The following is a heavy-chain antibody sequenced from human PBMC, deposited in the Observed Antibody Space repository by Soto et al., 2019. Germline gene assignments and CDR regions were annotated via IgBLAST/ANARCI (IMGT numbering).Heavy chain of an antibody. V-gene: IGHV3-9*01. D-gene: IGHD3-3*01. CDR2: ISWNSGSI. CDR1: GFTFDDYA. J-gene: IGHJ3*02. CDR3: AKDLHNPMSGDAFDI. Sequence: GGSLRLSCAASGFTFDDYAMHWVRQAPGKGLEWVSGISWNSGSIGYADSVKGRFTISRDNAKNSLYLQMNSLRAEDTALYYCAKDLHNPMSGDAFDIWGQGTMVTVSS.